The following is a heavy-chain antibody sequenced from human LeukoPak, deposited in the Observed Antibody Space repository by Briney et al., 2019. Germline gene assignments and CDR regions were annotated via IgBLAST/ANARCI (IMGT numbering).Heavy chain of an antibody. J-gene: IGHJ4*02. V-gene: IGHV1-18*01. D-gene: IGHD3-10*01. CDR2: ISACNGNT. CDR3: ARAQTTGFGESLHY. CDR1: GYTFTSYG. Sequence: ASVKVSCKASGYTFTSYGISWVRQAPGQGLEWMGWISACNGNTRYAQNLQGRVTLTTDTSTSTAYMEVRSLRSDDTAVYYCARAQTTGFGESLHYWGQGTLVTVSS.